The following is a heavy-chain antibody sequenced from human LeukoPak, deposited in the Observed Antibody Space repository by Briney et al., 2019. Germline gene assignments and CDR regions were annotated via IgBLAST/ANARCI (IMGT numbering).Heavy chain of an antibody. V-gene: IGHV3-64*04. J-gene: IGHJ5*02. CDR2: ISSNGGRT. CDR3: ARDHLRANTASA. D-gene: IGHD5-18*01. CDR1: GFTFSSYA. Sequence: GGSLRLSCSASGFTFSSYAMHWVRQAPGKGLEYVSGISSNGGRTDYADSVKGRFTISRDNAKNSLYLQMNSLRAEDTAVYYCARDHLRANTASAWGQGTLVTVSS.